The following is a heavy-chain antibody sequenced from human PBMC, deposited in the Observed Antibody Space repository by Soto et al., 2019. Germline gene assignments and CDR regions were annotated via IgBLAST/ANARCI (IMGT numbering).Heavy chain of an antibody. CDR2: ISYDGSNK. D-gene: IGHD6-19*01. V-gene: IGHV3-30-3*01. Sequence: QVQLVESGGGVVQPGRSLRLSCAASGFTFSSYAMHWVRQAPGKGLEWVAVISYDGSNKYYADSVKGRFTISRDNSKNTLYLQMNSLRAEDTAVNYCARGDSSGWYEDEPTGYYYYGMDVWGQGTTVTVSS. CDR3: ARGDSSGWYEDEPTGYYYYGMDV. J-gene: IGHJ6*02. CDR1: GFTFSSYA.